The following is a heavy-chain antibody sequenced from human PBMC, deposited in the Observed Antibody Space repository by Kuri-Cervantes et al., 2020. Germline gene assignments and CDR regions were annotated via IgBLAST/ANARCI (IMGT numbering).Heavy chain of an antibody. CDR1: GFSLSSTGMC. CDR2: IYWDDDK. V-gene: IGHV2-5*08. Sequence: SGPTLVKPTQTLTLTCTFSGFSLSSTGMCVSWIRQPPGKALEWLALIYWDDDKRYSPSLKSRLTITKDTSKNQVVLTMTNMDPVDTATYYCAHRRVVATIPPGTNWFDPWGQGTLVTVSS. CDR3: AHRRVVATIPPGTNWFDP. J-gene: IGHJ5*02. D-gene: IGHD5-12*01.